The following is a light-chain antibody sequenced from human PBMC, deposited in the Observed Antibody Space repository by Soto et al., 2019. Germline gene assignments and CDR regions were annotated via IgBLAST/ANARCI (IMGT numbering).Light chain of an antibody. CDR3: QQYGSSPIT. V-gene: IGKV3-20*01. J-gene: IGKJ2*01. Sequence: EIVLTQSPGTLSLSPGERATLSCRASQSVSSSYLAWYQQKPGQAPRLLIYGAYSRATGIPDRFRGSGSGTDFTLTISRLEPEDFAVYYCQQYGSSPITFGQGTKVDIK. CDR1: QSVSSSY. CDR2: GAY.